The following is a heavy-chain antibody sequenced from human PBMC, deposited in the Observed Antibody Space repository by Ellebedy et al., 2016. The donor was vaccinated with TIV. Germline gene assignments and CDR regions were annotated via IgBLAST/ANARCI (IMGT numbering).Heavy chain of an antibody. CDR1: GFTFRSYA. J-gene: IGHJ4*02. CDR2: ISDSGGAT. D-gene: IGHD6-19*01. Sequence: GESLKISCAASGFTFRSYAMGWVRQAPGKGLEWISVISDSGGATYYAAPLKGRFTTSRDNSNDMLYLQINSLRPDDTAVYYCAKDSGLSGWYFDYWGQGTLVTVSS. V-gene: IGHV3-23*01. CDR3: AKDSGLSGWYFDY.